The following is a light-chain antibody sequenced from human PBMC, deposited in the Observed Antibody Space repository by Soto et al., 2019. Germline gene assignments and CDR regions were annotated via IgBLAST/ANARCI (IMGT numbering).Light chain of an antibody. CDR3: QQYTAWPLT. V-gene: IGKV3-15*01. Sequence: ERVMTQSPATLSVSPGERGTLSCRASQTVYNNLAWYQQKPGQAPRLLIYAASTRAGGFPARFSGSGFGTDFTLTISSLQSEDFAVYYCQQYTAWPLTFGGGTKVEIK. J-gene: IGKJ4*01. CDR2: AAS. CDR1: QTVYNN.